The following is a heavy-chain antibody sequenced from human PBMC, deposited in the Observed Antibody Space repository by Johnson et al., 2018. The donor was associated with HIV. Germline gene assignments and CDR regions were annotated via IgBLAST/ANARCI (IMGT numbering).Heavy chain of an antibody. CDR1: GFTFSNYG. CDR2: ILYRGSNK. CDR3: ARAIAAAGTVGVDAFDI. V-gene: IGHV3-30*03. D-gene: IGHD6-13*01. J-gene: IGHJ3*02. Sequence: QVQLVESGGGVVQPGRSLRLSCAASGFTFSNYGMHWVRQAPGKGLEWVAVILYRGSNKYYADSVKGRFTISRDNSKNTLYLQMTSLRAEDTAVYYCARAIAAAGTVGVDAFDIWGQGTMVTVSS.